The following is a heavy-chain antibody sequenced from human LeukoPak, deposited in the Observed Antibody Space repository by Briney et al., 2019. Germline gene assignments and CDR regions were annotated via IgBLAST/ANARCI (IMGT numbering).Heavy chain of an antibody. CDR2: IYHSGST. V-gene: IGHV4-4*02. D-gene: IGHD3-16*02. Sequence: PSGTLFLTCAVSGGSISSSNWWSWVRQPPGKGLEWIGEIYHSGSTNYNPSLKSRVTISVDKSKNQFSLKLSSVTAADTAVYYCARDHDYVWGSYRDDAFDIWGQGTMVTVSS. CDR1: GGSISSSNW. J-gene: IGHJ3*02. CDR3: ARDHDYVWGSYRDDAFDI.